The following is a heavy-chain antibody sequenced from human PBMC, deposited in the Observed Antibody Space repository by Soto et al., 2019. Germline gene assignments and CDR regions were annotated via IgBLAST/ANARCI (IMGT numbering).Heavy chain of an antibody. CDR1: GYTFTSYA. V-gene: IGHV1-3*01. J-gene: IGHJ4*02. D-gene: IGHD2-21*01. Sequence: ASVKVSCKASGYTFTSYAMHWVRQAPGQRLEWMGWINAGNGNTKYSQKFQGRVTITRDTSASTGYMELSSLRSEDTAVYYCARDPWIARCPEYWGQGTLVTVSS. CDR3: ARDPWIARCPEY. CDR2: INAGNGNT.